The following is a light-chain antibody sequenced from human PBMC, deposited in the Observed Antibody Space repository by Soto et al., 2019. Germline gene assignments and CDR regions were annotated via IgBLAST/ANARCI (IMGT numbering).Light chain of an antibody. J-gene: IGKJ2*03. CDR3: QQYGSSPRYS. Sequence: DIVLTQSPGTLSLSPGERATLSCRASQSVDSRYLAWYQQKPGQAPRLVIHAVSRRATGIPDRFSGSGSGTDFTLTIIRLEPEDFAEYYCQQYGSSPRYSFGQGTKLEIK. CDR1: QSVDSRY. CDR2: AVS. V-gene: IGKV3-20*01.